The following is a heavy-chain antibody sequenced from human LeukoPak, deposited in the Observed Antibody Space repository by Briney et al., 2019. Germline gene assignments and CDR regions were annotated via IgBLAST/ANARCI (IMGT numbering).Heavy chain of an antibody. CDR1: GFTFSSYA. V-gene: IGHV3-30-3*01. CDR2: ISYDGSNK. D-gene: IGHD1-14*01. CDR3: ARTPPGFPGHSYYYYGMDV. Sequence: GRSLRLSCAASGFTFSSYAMHWVRQAPGKGLEWVAVISYDGSNKYYADSVKGRFTISRDNSKNTLYLQMNSLRAEDTAVYYCARTPPGFPGHSYYYYGMDVWGKGTTVTVSS. J-gene: IGHJ6*04.